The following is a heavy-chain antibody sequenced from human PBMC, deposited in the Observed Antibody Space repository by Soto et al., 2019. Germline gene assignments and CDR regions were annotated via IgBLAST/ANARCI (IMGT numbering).Heavy chain of an antibody. J-gene: IGHJ2*01. D-gene: IGHD4-4*01. Sequence: QVQLVESGGGVVQPGRSLRLSCAASGFTFSSYAMHWVRQAPGKGLEWVAVISYDGSNKYYADSVKGRFTISRDNSKNTLYLQMNSLRLADTAVYYCARPLWRDDYNWGYFDLWGRGTLVTVSS. V-gene: IGHV3-30-3*01. CDR3: ARPLWRDDYNWGYFDL. CDR1: GFTFSSYA. CDR2: ISYDGSNK.